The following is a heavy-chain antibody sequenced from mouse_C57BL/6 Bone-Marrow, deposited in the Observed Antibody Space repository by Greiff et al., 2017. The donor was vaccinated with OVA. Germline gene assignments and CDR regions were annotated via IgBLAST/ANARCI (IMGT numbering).Heavy chain of an antibody. CDR2: IDPENGDT. V-gene: IGHV14-4*01. CDR1: GFNIKDDY. CDR3: TLGWLLRAMDY. J-gene: IGHJ4*01. D-gene: IGHD2-3*01. Sequence: VQLKESGAELVRPGASVKLSCTASGFNIKDDYMHWVKQRPEQGLEWIGWIDPENGDTEYASKFQGKATITADTSSNTAYLQLSRLTSEDTAVDYCTLGWLLRAMDYWGQGTSVTVSS.